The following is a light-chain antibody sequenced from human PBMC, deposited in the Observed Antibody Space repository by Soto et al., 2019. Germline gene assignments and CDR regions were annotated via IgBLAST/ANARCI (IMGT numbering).Light chain of an antibody. CDR2: EGG. CDR1: SSGSCTL. V-gene: IGLV2-23*01. J-gene: IGLJ1*01. CDR3: CSYAGISTFYV. Sequence: QSVLTQPASASGSPGQSVTISCTGTSSGSCTLASWYPQHPGTAPQPMIYEGGQPPSGVSNPFSGSKAGNAASPTIFGLQAEDEADYYCCSYAGISTFYVFGSGTKVTVL.